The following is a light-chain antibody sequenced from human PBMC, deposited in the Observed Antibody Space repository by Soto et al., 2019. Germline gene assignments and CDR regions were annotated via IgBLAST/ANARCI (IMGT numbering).Light chain of an antibody. V-gene: IGKV3-20*01. CDR3: QQYGSSLTST. Sequence: EIVLTQSPGTLSLSPGERATLSCRASQSVSSSYLAWYQQKPGQAPRLLIYGASSRATGIPDRFSGSGSGTDFTLTISRLEPEYFAVYYCQQYGSSLTSTFGQGTKVDIK. J-gene: IGKJ1*01. CDR2: GAS. CDR1: QSVSSSY.